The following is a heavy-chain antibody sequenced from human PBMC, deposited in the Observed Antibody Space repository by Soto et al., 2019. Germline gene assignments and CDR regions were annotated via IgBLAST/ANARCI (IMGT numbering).Heavy chain of an antibody. D-gene: IGHD3-16*01. Sequence: GGSLRLSCAASGFTVSSNYMSWVRQAPGKGLEWVSVIYSGGSTYYADSVKGRFTISRDNSKNTLYLQMNSLRAEDTAVYYCARGHRGILNYYYYMDVWGKGTTVTVSS. V-gene: IGHV3-66*01. CDR3: ARGHRGILNYYYYMDV. CDR1: GFTVSSNY. J-gene: IGHJ6*03. CDR2: IYSGGST.